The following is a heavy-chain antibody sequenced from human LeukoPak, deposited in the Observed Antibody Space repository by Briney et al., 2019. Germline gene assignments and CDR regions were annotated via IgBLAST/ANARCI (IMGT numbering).Heavy chain of an antibody. CDR1: GGSFSGYY. J-gene: IGHJ5*02. Sequence: NPSETLSLTCAVYGGSFSGYYWSWIRQPPGKGLEWIGEINHSGSTNYNPCLKSRGSISVDTSKNQFSLKLSSVTAADTAVYYCARRKRSGCSSTSCLLNWFDPWGQGTLVTVSS. CDR3: ARRKRSGCSSTSCLLNWFDP. CDR2: INHSGST. D-gene: IGHD2-2*01. V-gene: IGHV4-34*01.